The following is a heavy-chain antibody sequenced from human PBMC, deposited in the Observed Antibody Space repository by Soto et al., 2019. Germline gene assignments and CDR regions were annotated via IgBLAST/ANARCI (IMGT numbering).Heavy chain of an antibody. CDR2: IIPIFGTA. Sequence: SSVKVSCKASGGAFSSYAISWVRQAPGQGLEWMGGIIPIFGTANYAQKFQGRVTITADKSTSTAYMELSSLRSEDTAVYYCARDHNSRAYPWGEGTLVTVSS. CDR1: GGAFSSYA. CDR3: ARDHNSRAYP. D-gene: IGHD6-25*01. V-gene: IGHV1-69*06. J-gene: IGHJ5*02.